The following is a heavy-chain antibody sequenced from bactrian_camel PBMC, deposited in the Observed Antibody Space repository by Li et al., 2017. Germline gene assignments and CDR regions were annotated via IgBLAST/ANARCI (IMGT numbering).Heavy chain of an antibody. CDR1: GYHFTNNC. CDR3: AANTYGGSWNRQAHYDN. V-gene: IGHV3S67*01. J-gene: IGHJ4*01. CDR2: IGSDGTT. Sequence: VQLVESGGGSVQPGGSLRLSCVASGYHFTNNCVTWYRQAPGKEREFVSSIGSDGTTSYADSVKGRFTITLDKEKNTLHLQMNTLKSEDTAMYYCAANTYGGSWNRQAHYDNWGRGTQVTVS. D-gene: IGHD2*01.